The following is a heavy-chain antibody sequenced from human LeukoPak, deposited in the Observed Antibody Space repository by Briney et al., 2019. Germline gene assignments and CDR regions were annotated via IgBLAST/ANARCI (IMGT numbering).Heavy chain of an antibody. D-gene: IGHD3-16*01. J-gene: IGHJ4*02. CDR3: VVRGGLPFDN. CDR1: GFAFGSYA. Sequence: PGGSLRLSCAASGFAFGSYAINRVRQAPGKGLEWVSAISGSGGSTHYADSVKGRFTISRDNSKNTLYLQMNSLRAEDTAVYYCVVRGGLPFDNWGQGTLVTVSS. CDR2: ISGSGGST. V-gene: IGHV3-23*01.